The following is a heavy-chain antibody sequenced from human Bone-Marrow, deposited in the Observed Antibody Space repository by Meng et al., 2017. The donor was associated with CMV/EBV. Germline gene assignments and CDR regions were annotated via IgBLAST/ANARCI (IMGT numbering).Heavy chain of an antibody. CDR1: GFTFSSYS. J-gene: IGHJ4*02. CDR2: ISSSSSYI. Sequence: GGSLRLSCAASGFTFSSYSMNWVRQAPGKGLEWVSSISSSSSYIYYAASVKGRFTISRDNAKNSLYLQMNSLRAEDTAVYYCARVNQSSGYYYFDYWGQGPLVTVSS. V-gene: IGHV3-21*01. D-gene: IGHD3-22*01. CDR3: ARVNQSSGYYYFDY.